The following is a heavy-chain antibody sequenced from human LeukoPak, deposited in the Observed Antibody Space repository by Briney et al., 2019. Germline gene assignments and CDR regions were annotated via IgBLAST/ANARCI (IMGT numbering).Heavy chain of an antibody. CDR2: ISAYNGNT. V-gene: IGHV1-18*01. J-gene: IGHJ5*02. Sequence: GASVKVSCKASGYTFTSYGINWVRQAPGQGLEWMGWISAYNGNTNYAQKLQGRVTMTTDTSTSTACMELRSLRSDDTAVYYCARVFKLAAGNWFDPWGQGTLVTVSS. CDR3: ARVFKLAAGNWFDP. CDR1: GYTFTSYG. D-gene: IGHD6-13*01.